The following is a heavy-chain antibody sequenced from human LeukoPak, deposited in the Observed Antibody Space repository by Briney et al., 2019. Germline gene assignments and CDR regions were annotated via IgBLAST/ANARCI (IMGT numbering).Heavy chain of an antibody. CDR2: IYRSGST. V-gene: IGHV4-61*08. CDR1: GDSISGGAFY. J-gene: IGHJ3*02. Sequence: SETLSLTCTVSGDSISGGAFYWSWVRQHPGKGLEWIGYIYRSGSTYYNPSLKSRVTISVDTSKNQFSLKLSSVTAADTAVYYCARAPEYCSGGSCYSDAFDIWGQGTMVTVSS. D-gene: IGHD2-15*01. CDR3: ARAPEYCSGGSCYSDAFDI.